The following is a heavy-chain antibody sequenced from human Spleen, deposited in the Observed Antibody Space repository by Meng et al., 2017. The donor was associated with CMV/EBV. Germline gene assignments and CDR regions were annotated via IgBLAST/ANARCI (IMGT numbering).Heavy chain of an antibody. J-gene: IGHJ4*02. CDR1: RNTFSSYY. Sequence: CKAARNTFSSYYIHWVRQAPGQGLEWMGIINPSGGNAGYAQKFQGRVTMTRDTSTTTVYMELSSLGSDDTAVYYCARELRDTYNFDYWGQGTLVTVSS. CDR2: INPSGGNA. D-gene: IGHD3-3*01. CDR3: ARELRDTYNFDY. V-gene: IGHV1-46*01.